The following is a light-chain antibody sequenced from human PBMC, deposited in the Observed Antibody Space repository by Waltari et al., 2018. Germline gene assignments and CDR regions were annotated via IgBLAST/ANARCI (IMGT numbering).Light chain of an antibody. V-gene: IGKV1-39*01. J-gene: IGKJ1*01. CDR2: DAS. CDR3: QQNSNVPPT. CDR1: QSIGPY. Sequence: DIEMTQSPSSLSASVGDRVIITCRASQSIGPYINWYQQKPGTAPKLLIYDASILQTGVPSKFSGRGSGTVFTLTISSLQPEDFATYYCQQNSNVPPTFGLGTKVEIK.